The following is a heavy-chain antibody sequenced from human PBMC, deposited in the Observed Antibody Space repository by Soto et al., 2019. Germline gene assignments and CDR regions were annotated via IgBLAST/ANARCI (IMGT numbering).Heavy chain of an antibody. CDR1: GGSISSGGYY. Sequence: QVQLQESGPGLVKPSQTLSLTCTVSGGSISSGGYYWSWIRQHPGKGLEWIGYIYYSGSTYYNPSLKSRVTISVDTSKNQFSLKLSSVTAADTAVYYCARRFRGRELEGSWFDPWGQGTLVTVSS. CDR2: IYYSGST. J-gene: IGHJ5*02. D-gene: IGHD1-26*01. V-gene: IGHV4-31*03. CDR3: ARRFRGRELEGSWFDP.